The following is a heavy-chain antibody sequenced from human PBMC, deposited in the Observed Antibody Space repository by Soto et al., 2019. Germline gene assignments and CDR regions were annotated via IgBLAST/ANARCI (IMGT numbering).Heavy chain of an antibody. CDR3: ARDGYDGSGSPYPAY. D-gene: IGHD3-10*01. Sequence: SETLSLTCSVAGGSMSEYFWSWIRQSPGKGLEWIGYIYYLGSTDYNPSLKSRVTISVDTSKRQFSLRLTSVTAADTAVYYCARDGYDGSGSPYPAYWGPGTQVTVSS. CDR1: GGSMSEYF. CDR2: IYYLGST. J-gene: IGHJ4*02. V-gene: IGHV4-59*01.